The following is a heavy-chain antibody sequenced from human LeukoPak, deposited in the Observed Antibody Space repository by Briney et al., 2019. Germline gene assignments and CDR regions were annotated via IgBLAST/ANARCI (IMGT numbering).Heavy chain of an antibody. CDR3: ARFRWGDYYYYGVDV. CDR1: GFTFSSYA. V-gene: IGHV3-23*01. D-gene: IGHD3-16*01. CDR2: ISGSGGST. J-gene: IGHJ6*02. Sequence: GGSLRLPCATSGFTFSSYALNWVRQAPGQGLEWVSAISGSGGSTYYADSVKGRFTISRDTSKNVVYLQLNSLRAEDTAIYYCARFRWGDYYYYGVDVWGQGTTVTVSS.